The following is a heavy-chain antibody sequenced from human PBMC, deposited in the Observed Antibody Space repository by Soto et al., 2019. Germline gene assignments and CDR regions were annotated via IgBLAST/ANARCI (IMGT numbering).Heavy chain of an antibody. V-gene: IGHV1-8*01. CDR2: MNPNSGNT. D-gene: IGHD3-3*01. Sequence: ASVKVSCKASGYTFTSYDINWVRQATGQGLEWMGWMNPNSGNTGYAQKFQGRVTMTRNTSISTAYMELSSLRSEDTAVYYWARGRTPYYDFWSGYYTGDNWGQGTLVTVSS. CDR3: ARGRTPYYDFWSGYYTGDN. J-gene: IGHJ4*02. CDR1: GYTFTSYD.